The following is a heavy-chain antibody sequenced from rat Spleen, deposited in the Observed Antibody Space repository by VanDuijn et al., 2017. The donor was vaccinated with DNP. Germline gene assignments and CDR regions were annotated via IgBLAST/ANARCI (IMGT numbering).Heavy chain of an antibody. CDR3: AGRPPPTRGPFDY. Sequence: EVQLVESGGGLVQPGRSLKLSCAVSGITFSDHNMAWVRQAPKTSLEWVAYISSDGGISYYRDSVRGRFTISRDNAKSTLYLQMDSLRSEDTATYYCAGRPPPTRGPFDYWGQGVTVTVSS. V-gene: IGHV5-7*01. CDR2: ISSDGGIS. J-gene: IGHJ2*01. D-gene: IGHD1-4*01. CDR1: GITFSDHN.